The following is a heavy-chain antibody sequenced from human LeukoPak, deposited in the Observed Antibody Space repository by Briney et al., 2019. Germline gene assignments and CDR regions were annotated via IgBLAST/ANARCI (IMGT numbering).Heavy chain of an antibody. J-gene: IGHJ4*02. CDR1: GFSFSSYW. D-gene: IGHD2-15*01. V-gene: IGHV3-30-3*01. CDR2: ISYDGSNK. Sequence: GGSLRLSCAASGFSFSSYWMSWVRQAPGKGLEWVAVISYDGSNKYYADSVKSRFTISRDNSKNTLYLQMSSLRAEDTAVYYCARPLCGSCYTCDYWGQGTLVTVSS. CDR3: ARPLCGSCYTCDY.